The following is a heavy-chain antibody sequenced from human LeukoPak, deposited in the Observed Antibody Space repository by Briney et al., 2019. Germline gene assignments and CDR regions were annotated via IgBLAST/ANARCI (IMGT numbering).Heavy chain of an antibody. CDR2: ISSNGGST. CDR3: ARSKVPYSSSWDFDY. V-gene: IGHV3-64*01. CDR1: GFTSSSYA. Sequence: GGSLRLSCAASGFTSSSYAMHWVRQAPGKGLEYVSAISSNGGSTYYANSVKGRFTISRDNSKNTLYLQMGSLRAEDMAVYHCARSKVPYSSSWDFDYWGQGTLVTVSS. J-gene: IGHJ4*02. D-gene: IGHD6-13*01.